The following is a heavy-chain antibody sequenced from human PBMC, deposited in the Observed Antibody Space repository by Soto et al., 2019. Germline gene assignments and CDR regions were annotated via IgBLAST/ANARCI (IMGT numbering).Heavy chain of an antibody. CDR2: INHSGST. CDR3: AIRGYIAARPRHFDY. D-gene: IGHD6-6*01. Sequence: SLTCAVYGGSFSGYYWSWIRQPPGKGLEWIGEINHSGSTNYNPSLKSRVTISVDTSKNQFSLKLSSVTAADTAVYYCAIRGYIAARPRHFDYWGQGTLVTVSS. CDR1: GGSFSGYY. J-gene: IGHJ4*02. V-gene: IGHV4-34*01.